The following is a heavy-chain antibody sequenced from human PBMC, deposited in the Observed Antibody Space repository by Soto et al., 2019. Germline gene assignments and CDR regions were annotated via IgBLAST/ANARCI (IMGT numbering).Heavy chain of an antibody. V-gene: IGHV4-59*01. CDR1: GGSIGSYF. Sequence: QVQLQESGPGLVKPSETLSLTCTVSGGSIGSYFWNWIRQPPGSGLEWIGYIYYSGNTNYNPSLKSRVAISVDTSKNQFSLKLYSVTAADTAIYYCARVRSEDYGDASDALDIWGQGTMVTVSS. J-gene: IGHJ3*02. D-gene: IGHD4-17*01. CDR2: IYYSGNT. CDR3: ARVRSEDYGDASDALDI.